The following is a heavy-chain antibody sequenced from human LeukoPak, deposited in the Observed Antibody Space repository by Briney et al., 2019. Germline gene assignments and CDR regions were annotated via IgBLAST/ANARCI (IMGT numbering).Heavy chain of an antibody. CDR3: ARIKRGGWKDAFDI. CDR1: GFTFSSSG. CDR2: IRYDGSNK. D-gene: IGHD3-16*01. J-gene: IGHJ3*02. Sequence: GGSLRLSCVASGFTFSSSGMHWVRQAPGKGLEWVSFIRYDGSNKFYADSVKGRFTISRDNFKNTLYLQMNSLRAEDTAVYYCARIKRGGWKDAFDIWGQGTMVTVSS. V-gene: IGHV3-30*02.